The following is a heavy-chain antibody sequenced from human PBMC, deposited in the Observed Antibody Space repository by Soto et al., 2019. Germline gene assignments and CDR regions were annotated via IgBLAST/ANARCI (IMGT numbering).Heavy chain of an antibody. CDR1: GFTFSSYA. V-gene: IGHV3-30-3*01. Sequence: GGSLRLSCAASGFTFSSYAMHWVRQAPGKGLEWVAVIPYDGSNKYYADSVKGRFTISRDNSKNTLYLQMNSLRAEDTAVYYCARDVVSPGYSYGLGMDVWGQGTTVTVSS. J-gene: IGHJ6*02. CDR3: ARDVVSPGYSYGLGMDV. D-gene: IGHD5-18*01. CDR2: IPYDGSNK.